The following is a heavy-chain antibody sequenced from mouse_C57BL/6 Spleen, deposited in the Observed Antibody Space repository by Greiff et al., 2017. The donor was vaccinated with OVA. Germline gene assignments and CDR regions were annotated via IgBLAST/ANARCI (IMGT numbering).Heavy chain of an antibody. CDR3: ARHQDYLAWFAY. CDR1: GFTFSSYT. Sequence: EVKLVESGGGLVKPGGSLKLSCAASGFTFSSYTMSWVRQTPEKRLEWVATISGGGGNTYYPDSVKGRFTISRDNAKNTLYLQMSSLRSEDTALYYCARHQDYLAWFAYWGQGTLVTVSA. D-gene: IGHD2-4*01. V-gene: IGHV5-9*01. CDR2: ISGGGGNT. J-gene: IGHJ3*01.